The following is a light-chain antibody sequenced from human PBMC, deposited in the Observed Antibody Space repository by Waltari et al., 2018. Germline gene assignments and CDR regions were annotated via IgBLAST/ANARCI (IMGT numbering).Light chain of an antibody. J-gene: IGKJ1*01. Sequence: DTQMTQSPSTLSASVGDRVTITCRASQSVRNWLAWYQQKPGKAPKLLIYKASILESGVPSRFSGSGSGTEFTLTISSLQPDDFATYYCQQYDNYSGTFGLGTKVDVK. CDR2: KAS. CDR3: QQYDNYSGT. CDR1: QSVRNW. V-gene: IGKV1-5*03.